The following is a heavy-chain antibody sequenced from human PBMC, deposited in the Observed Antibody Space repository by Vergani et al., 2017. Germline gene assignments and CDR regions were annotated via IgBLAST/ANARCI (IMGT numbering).Heavy chain of an antibody. CDR3: TTSDWLFFDY. J-gene: IGHJ4*01. D-gene: IGHD3-9*01. CDR2: IKRKTDGGTT. V-gene: IGHV3-15*01. CDR1: GFTFSNAW. Sequence: VQLVESGGGVVQPGRSLRLSCAASGFTFSNAWMSWVRQAPGKGLEWVGRIKRKTDGGTTDYAAPVKGRFTISRDDSKNTLYLQMNSLKNEDTAVYYCTTSDWLFFDYWGHGTLVTVSS.